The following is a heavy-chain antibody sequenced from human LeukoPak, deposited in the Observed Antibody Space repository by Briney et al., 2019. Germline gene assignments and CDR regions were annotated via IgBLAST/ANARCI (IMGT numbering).Heavy chain of an antibody. CDR2: ISYDGSNK. Sequence: GGSLRLSCAASGFTFSSYGMHWVRQAPGKGLEWVAVISYDGSNKYYADSVKGRFTISRDNSKNTLYLQMNSLRAEDTAVYYCAKALMVRGAPHHWGQGTLVTVSS. J-gene: IGHJ4*02. CDR1: GFTFSSYG. V-gene: IGHV3-30*18. D-gene: IGHD3-10*01. CDR3: AKALMVRGAPHH.